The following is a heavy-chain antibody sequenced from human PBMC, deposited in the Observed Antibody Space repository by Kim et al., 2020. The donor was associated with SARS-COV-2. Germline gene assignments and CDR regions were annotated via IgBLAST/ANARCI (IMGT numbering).Heavy chain of an antibody. J-gene: IGHJ4*02. Sequence: YNPSLTGRVTISVDTSKNQFSLKLSSVTAADTAVYYCARTFTMVRGSIDYWGQGTLVTVSS. CDR3: ARTFTMVRGSIDY. V-gene: IGHV4-30-2*05. D-gene: IGHD3-10*01.